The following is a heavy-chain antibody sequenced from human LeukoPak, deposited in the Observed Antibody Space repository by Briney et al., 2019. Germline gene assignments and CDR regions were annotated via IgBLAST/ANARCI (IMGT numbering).Heavy chain of an antibody. V-gene: IGHV4-39*01. CDR3: ARLYESRLVDY. J-gene: IGHJ4*02. Sequence: PSETLSLTCTVSGGSISSSSYYWGWIRQPPGKGLEWIGSIYYSGSTYYNPSLKSRVTISVDTSKNQFSLKLSSVTAADTAVYYCARLYESRLVDYWGQGTLVTVSS. CDR1: GGSISSSSYY. CDR2: IYYSGST. D-gene: IGHD5/OR15-5a*01.